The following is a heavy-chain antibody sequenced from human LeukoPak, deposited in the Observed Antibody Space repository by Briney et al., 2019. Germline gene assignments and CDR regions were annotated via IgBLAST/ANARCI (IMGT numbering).Heavy chain of an antibody. V-gene: IGHV3-15*01. CDR3: TREVDGMSAY. D-gene: IGHD1-14*01. CDR1: GFTFTNAW. J-gene: IGHJ4*02. Sequence: GGSLRLSCAASGFTFTNAWMNWVRQAPGKGLEWVGRIKSKTDGGTTDYAAPVKDRFTISRDDSKNTLYLQMNSLKTEDTATYFCTREVDGMSAYWGQGTLVTVSS. CDR2: IKSKTDGGTT.